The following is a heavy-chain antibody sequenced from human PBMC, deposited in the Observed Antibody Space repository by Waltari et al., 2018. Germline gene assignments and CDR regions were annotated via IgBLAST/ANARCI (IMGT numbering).Heavy chain of an antibody. J-gene: IGHJ4*02. CDR2: VNGDGSTT. CDR3: ARVGSWYLDSRDHFDN. V-gene: IGHV3-74*01. D-gene: IGHD6-13*01. Sequence: EVQLVESGGGLVQPGGSLRLSCAASGFTFSSYWISWVRQAPGKGLVWVSRVNGDGSTTTYADSVRGRFTISRDNAKNTLYLQMNSLRVEDTAVYYCARVGSWYLDSRDHFDNWGQGTLVTVSS. CDR1: GFTFSSYW.